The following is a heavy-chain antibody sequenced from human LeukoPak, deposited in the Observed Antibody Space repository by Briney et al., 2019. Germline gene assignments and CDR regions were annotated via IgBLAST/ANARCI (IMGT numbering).Heavy chain of an antibody. Sequence: GGSLKLSCAASGFTLSSYWMQWVRQAPGKGLVWVSRINLDGSITSCADSVQGRFTISRDNAKNTLYLQMNSLRAEDTALYYCAGGSPIGGRGYWGQGTLVTVSS. V-gene: IGHV3-74*01. J-gene: IGHJ4*02. D-gene: IGHD4-23*01. CDR1: GFTLSSYW. CDR3: AGGSPIGGRGY. CDR2: INLDGSIT.